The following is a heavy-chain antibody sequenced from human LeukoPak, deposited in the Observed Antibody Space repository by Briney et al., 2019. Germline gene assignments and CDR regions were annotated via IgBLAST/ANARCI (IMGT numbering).Heavy chain of an antibody. CDR3: ARREPHPFDY. CDR2: ISESGGST. J-gene: IGHJ4*02. V-gene: IGHV3-23*01. Sequence: GGSLRLSCAASGFTFSSYAISWLRQGPGKGLEWVSTISESGGSTYYADSVKGRFTISRDNSKNTLYLQMNSLRAEDTAVYYRARREPHPFDYWGQGTLVTVSS. CDR1: GFTFSSYA.